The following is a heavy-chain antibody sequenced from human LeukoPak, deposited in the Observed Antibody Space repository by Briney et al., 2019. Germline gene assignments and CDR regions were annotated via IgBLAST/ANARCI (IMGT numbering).Heavy chain of an antibody. V-gene: IGHV3-30*04. CDR2: ISYDGSNK. D-gene: IGHD6-13*01. Sequence: GGSLRLSCAASGFTFSSYAMHWVRQAPGKGLEWVAVISYDGSNKHYADSVKGRFTISRDNSKNTLYLQMNSLRAEDTAVYYCARRSTASWYSLDYWGQGTLVTVSS. CDR1: GFTFSSYA. J-gene: IGHJ4*02. CDR3: ARRSTASWYSLDY.